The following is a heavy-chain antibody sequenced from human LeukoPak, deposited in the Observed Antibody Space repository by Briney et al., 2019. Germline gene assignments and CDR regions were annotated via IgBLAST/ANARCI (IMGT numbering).Heavy chain of an antibody. CDR2: INAAGGTN. D-gene: IGHD3-16*01. CDR3: GTWAFYHGLDV. CDR1: GFTLDAYA. Sequence: GGSLRLSCVASGFTLDAYAMHGVSGARGKGLEGVSHINAAGGTNYDADYVKGRFTISRDNSKTSLYLEMTSLRAEDSALYYCGTWAFYHGLDVWGRGTTVTVSS. J-gene: IGHJ6*02. V-gene: IGHV3-43*02.